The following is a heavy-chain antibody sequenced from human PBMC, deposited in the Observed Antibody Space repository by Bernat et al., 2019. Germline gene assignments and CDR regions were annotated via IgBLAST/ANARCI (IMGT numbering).Heavy chain of an antibody. CDR3: ARQGKGGAPGDN. CDR1: GGSISSYY. Sequence: QVQLQESGPGLVKPSETLSLTCTVSGGSISSYYWSWIRQPPGKGLEWIGYIYYSGSTNYNPSLKSRVTISVDTSKNQFSLKLSSVTAADTAVYYCARQGKGGAPGDNWGRGTLVTVSS. D-gene: IGHD2-21*01. V-gene: IGHV4-59*08. J-gene: IGHJ4*02. CDR2: IYYSGST.